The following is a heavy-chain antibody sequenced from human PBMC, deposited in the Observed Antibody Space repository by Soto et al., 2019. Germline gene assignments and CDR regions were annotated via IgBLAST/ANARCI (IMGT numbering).Heavy chain of an antibody. Sequence: PGGSLRLSCAVSGFTLSSYSMNWVRQAPGKGLEWVSSISRSGSYIYYADSVKGRFTTSRDNAKNSLYLQMNSLRAEDTAVYYCAREFHTAMAGYYGMDVWGQGTTVTVSS. D-gene: IGHD5-18*01. CDR2: ISRSGSYI. V-gene: IGHV3-21*01. CDR1: GFTLSSYS. J-gene: IGHJ6*02. CDR3: AREFHTAMAGYYGMDV.